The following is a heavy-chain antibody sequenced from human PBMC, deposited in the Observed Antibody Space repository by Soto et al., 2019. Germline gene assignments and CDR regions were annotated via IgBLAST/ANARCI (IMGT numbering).Heavy chain of an antibody. Sequence: GGSLRLSCAASGFTFSGYAMSWVRQAPGKGLEWVSAISGSGGSTYYADSVKGRFTISRDNSKNTLYLQMNSLRAEDTAVYYCAKAMIVVVPAAVLDYYYYGMDVWGQGTTVTVSS. V-gene: IGHV3-23*01. CDR1: GFTFSGYA. D-gene: IGHD2-2*01. J-gene: IGHJ6*02. CDR2: ISGSGGST. CDR3: AKAMIVVVPAAVLDYYYYGMDV.